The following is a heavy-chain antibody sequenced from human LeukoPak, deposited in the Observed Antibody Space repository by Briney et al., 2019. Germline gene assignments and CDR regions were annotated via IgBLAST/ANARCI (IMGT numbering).Heavy chain of an antibody. J-gene: IGHJ6*04. CDR2: IYHSGST. D-gene: IGHD1-26*01. CDR1: GGSISSGGYY. CDR3: ARDGRYSGSYPVMDV. V-gene: IGHV4-30-2*01. Sequence: SETLSLTCTVSGGSISSGGYYWSWIRQPPGKGLEWIGYIYHSGSTYYNPSLKSRVTISVDRSKNQFSLKLSSVTAADTAVYYCARDGRYSGSYPVMDVWGKGTTVTVSS.